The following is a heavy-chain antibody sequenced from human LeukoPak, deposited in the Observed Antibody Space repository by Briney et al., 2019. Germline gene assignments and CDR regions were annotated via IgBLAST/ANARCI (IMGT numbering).Heavy chain of an antibody. J-gene: IGHJ4*02. D-gene: IGHD6-19*01. Sequence: PGGSLRLSCAASGFTFSSYSMNWVRQAPGKGLEWVSYISSSSRNIYYADSVKGRFTISRDNAKNSLYLQMNSLRAEDTAVYYCAYPGVAVAGTYWGQGTLVTVSS. V-gene: IGHV3-48*01. CDR1: GFTFSSYS. CDR2: ISSSSRNI. CDR3: AYPGVAVAGTY.